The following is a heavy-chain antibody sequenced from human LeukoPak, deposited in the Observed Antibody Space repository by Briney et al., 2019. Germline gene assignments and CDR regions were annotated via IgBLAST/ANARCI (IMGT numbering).Heavy chain of an antibody. D-gene: IGHD4-17*01. CDR3: ARESFSTLTSATDAFDI. V-gene: IGHV1-2*02. J-gene: IGHJ3*02. CDR1: GYTFSDYY. Sequence: ASVKVSCKASGYTFSDYYIHWVRQAPGQGLEWMGWINPNSGDTNSAQKFQGRVTMTRDTSISTAYMELSRLRSDDTAVYYCARESFSTLTSATDAFDIWGQGTMVTVSS. CDR2: INPNSGDT.